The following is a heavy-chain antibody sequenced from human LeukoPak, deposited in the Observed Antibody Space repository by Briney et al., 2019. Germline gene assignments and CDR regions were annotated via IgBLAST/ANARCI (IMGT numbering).Heavy chain of an antibody. CDR2: INPNNGGT. CDR3: ARTSQTYYYDSSGYPDY. V-gene: IGHV1-2*02. D-gene: IGHD3-22*01. J-gene: IGHJ4*02. Sequence: ASVKVSCKASGYTFTAYYMHWVRQAPGQGLEWMGWINPNNGGTIYAQKFQGRVTMTRDTSVSTAYMELNRLTSDDTAVYYCARTSQTYYYDSSGYPDYWGQGTLVTVSS. CDR1: GYTFTAYY.